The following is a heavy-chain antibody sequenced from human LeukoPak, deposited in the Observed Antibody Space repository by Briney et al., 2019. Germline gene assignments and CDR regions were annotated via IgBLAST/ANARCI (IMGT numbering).Heavy chain of an antibody. J-gene: IGHJ4*02. CDR1: GYLFTSYW. CDR2: IYPGGCDT. V-gene: IGHV5-51*01. Sequence: PVASLQISSQGAGYLFTSYWIRWVRQLPGKSLEGMGVIYPGGCDTSYSPSFQGPVTISADMSISPVSLQWSLVYASDPALHSRARIRRYSNDWGQRCMVTASS. CDR3: ARIRRYSND.